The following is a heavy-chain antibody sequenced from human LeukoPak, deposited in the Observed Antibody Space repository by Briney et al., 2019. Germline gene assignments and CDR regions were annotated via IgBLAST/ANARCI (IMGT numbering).Heavy chain of an antibody. CDR1: GYTFTGYY. Sequence: GASVKVSCKASGYTFTGYYMHWVRQAPGQGLEWMGWINPNSGGTNYAQKFQGRVTMTRDTSISTAYMELSRLRSDDTAVYYCARVPEYSSSYPVYYYYYMDVWGKGTTVTVSS. D-gene: IGHD6-6*01. V-gene: IGHV1-2*02. CDR2: INPNSGGT. J-gene: IGHJ6*03. CDR3: ARVPEYSSSYPVYYYYYMDV.